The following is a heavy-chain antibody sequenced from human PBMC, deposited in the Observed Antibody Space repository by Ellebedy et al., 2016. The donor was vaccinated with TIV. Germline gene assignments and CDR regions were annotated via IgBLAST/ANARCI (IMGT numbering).Heavy chain of an antibody. D-gene: IGHD3-22*01. J-gene: IGHJ4*02. V-gene: IGHV3-23*01. CDR3: AKGSSAGVNYDRVGFQH. CDR2: ISAGGDNT. Sequence: GGSLRLSCAASGFTFSNFAMHWVRQAPGKGLEWLSVISAGGDNTYNADSVKGRFTITRDNSKNTLFLQMNRLRTEATAVYYCAKGSSAGVNYDRVGFQHWGQGTLVTVSP. CDR1: GFTFSNFA.